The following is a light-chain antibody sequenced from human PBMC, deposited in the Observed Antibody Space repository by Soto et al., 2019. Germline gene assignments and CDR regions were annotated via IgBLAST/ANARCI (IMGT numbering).Light chain of an antibody. Sequence: HSVLTQPPSVSGAPGQRVTISCTGSSSNIGAGYDVHWYQQLPGTAPKLLIYGNSNRPSGVPDRFSGSKSGTSASLAITGLQAEDEADYYCQSYDSSLSGSVVFGGGTKVTVL. CDR1: SSNIGAGYD. J-gene: IGLJ2*01. CDR2: GNS. V-gene: IGLV1-40*01. CDR3: QSYDSSLSGSVV.